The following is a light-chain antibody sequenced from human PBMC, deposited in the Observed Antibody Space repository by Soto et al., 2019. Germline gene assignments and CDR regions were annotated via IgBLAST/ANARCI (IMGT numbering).Light chain of an antibody. J-gene: IGKJ1*01. Sequence: DVVMTQSPLSLPVTLGQPASVSCRSRQSLVHSNGNTYLNWFQQRPGQSPRRLLYKVSIRDPGVPDRFSGSGSGTDFTLKISRVEADDVGVYYCMQGTHWPRTFGQGTKVEIK. CDR1: QSLVHSNGNTY. V-gene: IGKV2-30*02. CDR2: KVS. CDR3: MQGTHWPRT.